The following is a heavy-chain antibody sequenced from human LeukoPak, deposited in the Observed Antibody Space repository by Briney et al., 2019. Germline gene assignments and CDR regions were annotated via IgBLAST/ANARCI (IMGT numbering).Heavy chain of an antibody. CDR2: IYYSGST. V-gene: IGHV4-39*01. D-gene: IGHD3-22*01. CDR3: ARRLWIRYDGSGYYPEFDY. J-gene: IGHJ4*02. CDR1: GGSISSSSYY. Sequence: PSETLSLTCTVSGGSISSSSYYWGWIRQPPGKGLEWIGSIYYSGSTYYNPSLKSRVTISVDTSKNQFSLKLSSVTAADTAVYYCARRLWIRYDGSGYYPEFDYWGQGTLVTVSS.